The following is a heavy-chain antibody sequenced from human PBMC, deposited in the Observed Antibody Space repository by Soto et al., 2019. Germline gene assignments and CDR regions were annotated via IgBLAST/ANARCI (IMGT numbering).Heavy chain of an antibody. CDR2: NSTSIDAT. V-gene: IGHV3-23*01. CDR3: AKDRTVAARNFDY. CDR1: GFTLSIYA. J-gene: IGHJ4*02. Sequence: DVQLLESGGGLGQPGGSLRLSCAASGFTLSIYAMGWVRQAPGKGLEWVSSNSTSIDATYYADSVKGRFTISRDDSKNTLYLQMNSLRAEDTAVYYCAKDRTVAARNFDYWGQGTLVTVSS. D-gene: IGHD6-6*01.